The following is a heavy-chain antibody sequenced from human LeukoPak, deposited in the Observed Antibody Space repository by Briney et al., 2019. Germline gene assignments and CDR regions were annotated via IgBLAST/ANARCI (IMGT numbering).Heavy chain of an antibody. Sequence: GGSLRLSCAASGFTFSNYNMNWVRQAPGKGLEWVSSISSSSSYIYYADSLRGRFTISRDNAENSLYLQMISLRAEDTAVYYCARGRDGSQSPIDYWGQGTLVTVTS. J-gene: IGHJ4*02. V-gene: IGHV3-21*01. CDR3: ARGRDGSQSPIDY. D-gene: IGHD5-24*01. CDR1: GFTFSNYN. CDR2: ISSSSSYI.